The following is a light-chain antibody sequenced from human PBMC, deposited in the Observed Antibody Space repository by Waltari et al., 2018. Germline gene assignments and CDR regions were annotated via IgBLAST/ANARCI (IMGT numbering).Light chain of an antibody. V-gene: IGKV3D-15*01. CDR1: ESVGTD. CDR2: DAI. Sequence: EIVMTHSPATMPVSPGEEVTLSCTASESVGTDVAWYRHKPGQAPRLLIYDAITRATGVPARFSGSGSGTDFTLTINSLQSEDFAIYYCQQSKQWPRRTFGQGTKLEIK. J-gene: IGKJ2*01. CDR3: QQSKQWPRRT.